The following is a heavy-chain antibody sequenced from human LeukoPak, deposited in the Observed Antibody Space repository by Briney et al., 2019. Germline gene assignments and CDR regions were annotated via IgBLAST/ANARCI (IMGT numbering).Heavy chain of an antibody. CDR2: IYYSGST. D-gene: IGHD5-18*01. CDR1: GGSISSYY. Sequence: SETLSLTCTVSGGSISSYYWSWIRQPPGKGLEGIGYIYYSGSTNYNPSLKSRVTISVDTSKNQFSLKLSSVTAADTAVYYCASTWIQLWPSYDYWGQGTLVTVSS. CDR3: ASTWIQLWPSYDY. J-gene: IGHJ4*02. V-gene: IGHV4-59*01.